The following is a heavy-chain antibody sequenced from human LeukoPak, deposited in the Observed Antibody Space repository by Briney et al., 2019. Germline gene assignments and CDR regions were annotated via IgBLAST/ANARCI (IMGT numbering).Heavy chain of an antibody. J-gene: IGHJ4*02. D-gene: IGHD1-1*01. CDR3: VRGGQSTNCFDY. Sequence: GGSLRLSCAASGFNFSSYAMQWVRQAPGKELECISAITGNGGGTFYADSVKGRFTISRDNSKNTLFLQMDSLKAEDMAVYYCVRGGQSTNCFDYWGQGILVTVSS. CDR1: GFNFSSYA. CDR2: ITGNGGGT. V-gene: IGHV3-64*02.